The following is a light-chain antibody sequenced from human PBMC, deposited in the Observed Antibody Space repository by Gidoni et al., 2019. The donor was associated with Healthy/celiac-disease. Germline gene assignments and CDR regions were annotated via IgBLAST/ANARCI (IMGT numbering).Light chain of an antibody. CDR3: QQSYSTPPT. CDR2: AAS. Sequence: DIQMTQSPSSLSASVGDSVTITCRASQSISSYLNWHQQKPGKAPKLLIYAASSLQSGVPSRFSGSGSGTDFTLTISSLQPEDFATYYCQQSYSTPPTFGQGTKLEIK. CDR1: QSISSY. V-gene: IGKV1-39*01. J-gene: IGKJ2*01.